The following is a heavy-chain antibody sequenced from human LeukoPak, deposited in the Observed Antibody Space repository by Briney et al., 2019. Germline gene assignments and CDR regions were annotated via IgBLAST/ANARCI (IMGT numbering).Heavy chain of an antibody. V-gene: IGHV3-23*01. CDR1: EFTFSSYA. J-gene: IGHJ4*02. CDR3: AKGSSSSGGY. CDR2: ISGSGGST. D-gene: IGHD6-6*01. Sequence: GESLKISCAASEFTFSSYAMSWVRQAPGKGLEWVSAISGSGGSTYYADSVKGRFTISRDNSKNTLYLQMNSLRAEDTAVYYCAKGSSSSGGYWGQGTLVTVSS.